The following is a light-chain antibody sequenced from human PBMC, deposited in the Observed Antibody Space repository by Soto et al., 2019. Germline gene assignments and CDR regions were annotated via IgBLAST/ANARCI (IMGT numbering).Light chain of an antibody. CDR3: AAWDDSLNGPYV. CDR2: SNN. J-gene: IGLJ1*01. Sequence: QSVLTQPPSTSGTPGHRITISCSGSSSNIGSNTVNWYQQLPGTAPKLLIYSNNQRPSGVPDRFSGSKSGTSASLAISGLQSEDEADYYCAAWDDSLNGPYVFGTGTKSPS. CDR1: SSNIGSNT. V-gene: IGLV1-44*01.